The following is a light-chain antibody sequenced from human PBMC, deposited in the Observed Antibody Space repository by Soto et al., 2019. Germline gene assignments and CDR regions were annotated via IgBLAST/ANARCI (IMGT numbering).Light chain of an antibody. CDR1: SSNIGAGYD. Sequence: QSVLTQPPSVSGAPGQRVTISCTGSSSNIGAGYDVHWYQQLPGTAPKLLIYGNSNRPSGVPDRFSGSKSGTSASLAITGLQAEDEADYHCQSYGSSLRVFGGGTKLTVL. CDR3: QSYGSSLRV. CDR2: GNS. V-gene: IGLV1-40*01. J-gene: IGLJ3*02.